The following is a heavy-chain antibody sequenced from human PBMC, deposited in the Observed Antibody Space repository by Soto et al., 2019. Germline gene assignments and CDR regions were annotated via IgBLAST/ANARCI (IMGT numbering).Heavy chain of an antibody. D-gene: IGHD2-8*01. V-gene: IGHV1-2*02. CDR3: TKKGGGPFPFDP. CDR2: VSPRSGGT. J-gene: IGHJ5*02. Sequence: QAQLVQSGAEVKKPGASVKVSCKASGYTFIDYYIHWVRQAPGQGLERMGWVSPRSGGTNYAQKFLGRVTITRDTSISTAYMELTGLTSDDTAVYYCTKKGGGPFPFDPWGQGTRVTVSS. CDR1: GYTFIDYY.